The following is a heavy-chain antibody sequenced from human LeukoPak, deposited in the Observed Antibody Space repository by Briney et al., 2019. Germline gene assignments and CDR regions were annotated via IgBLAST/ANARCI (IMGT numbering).Heavy chain of an antibody. CDR3: ARDTYYGAPTGLDY. Sequence: PSETLSLTCAVSGASINDFYWTWIRQPPGKGLEWIGYVYYGGSTNYNPSLKSRVTISVDTSKNQFSLKLSSVTAADTAVYYCARDTYYGAPTGLDYWGQGTLVTVSS. J-gene: IGHJ4*02. D-gene: IGHD3-3*01. CDR2: VYYGGST. CDR1: GASINDFY. V-gene: IGHV4-59*12.